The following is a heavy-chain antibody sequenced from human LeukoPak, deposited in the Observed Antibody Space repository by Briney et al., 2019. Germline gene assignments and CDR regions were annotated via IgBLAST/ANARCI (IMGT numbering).Heavy chain of an antibody. V-gene: IGHV3-30*18. J-gene: IGHJ6*04. D-gene: IGHD3-10*01. CDR3: AKSHITMVRGSMDV. Sequence: GRSLRLSCAASGFTFSSYGMHWVRQAPGKGQEWVAVISYDGSNKYYADSVKGRFTISRDNSKNTLYLQMNSLRAEDTAVYYCAKSHITMVRGSMDVWGKGTTVTVSS. CDR1: GFTFSSYG. CDR2: ISYDGSNK.